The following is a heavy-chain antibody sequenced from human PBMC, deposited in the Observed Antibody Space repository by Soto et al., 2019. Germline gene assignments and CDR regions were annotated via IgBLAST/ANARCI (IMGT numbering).Heavy chain of an antibody. V-gene: IGHV4-59*08. Sequence: PSETLSLTCTVSGGSISSYYWSWIRQPPGKGLEWIGYTYNSVSTYYNPSLKSRVSISVDTSENQFSLKLSSVTAADTAVYYCARQVVDGTVAGTGSFDSWGQGTLVTVSS. CDR2: TYNSVST. CDR1: GGSISSYY. D-gene: IGHD6-19*01. CDR3: ARQVVDGTVAGTGSFDS. J-gene: IGHJ4*02.